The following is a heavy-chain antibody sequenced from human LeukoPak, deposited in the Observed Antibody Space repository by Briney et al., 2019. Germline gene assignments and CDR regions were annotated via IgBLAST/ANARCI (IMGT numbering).Heavy chain of an antibody. Sequence: GGSLRLSCAASGFTFDDYGMSWVRQAPGKRLEWVSGINWNGGSTGYADSVKGRFTISRDNAKNSLYLQMNSLRAEDTALYYCARTRDFGVVINQAYYFDYWGQGTLVTVSS. J-gene: IGHJ4*02. CDR2: INWNGGST. D-gene: IGHD3-3*01. V-gene: IGHV3-20*04. CDR1: GFTFDDYG. CDR3: ARTRDFGVVINQAYYFDY.